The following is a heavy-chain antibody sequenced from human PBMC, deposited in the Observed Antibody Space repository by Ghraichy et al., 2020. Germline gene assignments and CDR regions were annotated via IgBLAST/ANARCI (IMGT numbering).Heavy chain of an antibody. CDR2: IYYSGST. Sequence: SETLSLTCIVSGDSINSYYWSWIRQLPGKGLEWIGYIYYSGSTNYNPSLKSRVTISVDTSKNQFSLKLSSVTAADTAVYYCARDRIVRATKYAFDIWGQGTLVTVSS. CDR3: ARDRIVRATKYAFDI. D-gene: IGHD1-26*01. CDR1: GDSINSYY. V-gene: IGHV4-59*01. J-gene: IGHJ3*02.